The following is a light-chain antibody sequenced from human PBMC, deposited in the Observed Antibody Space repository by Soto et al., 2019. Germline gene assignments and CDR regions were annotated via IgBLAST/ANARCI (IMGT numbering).Light chain of an antibody. V-gene: IGKV3-20*01. CDR2: GAS. CDR1: QNVNNHY. CDR3: HQYGGSPPNT. J-gene: IGKJ2*01. Sequence: EIVLTQSPGTLSLPPGERATRSCRASQNVNNHYLAWYQQKPGQAPRLLIYGASGRAAGIPDRFSGSGSGTDFTLTIDDLEAEDFAVYYCHQYGGSPPNTFGQGTRLEIQ.